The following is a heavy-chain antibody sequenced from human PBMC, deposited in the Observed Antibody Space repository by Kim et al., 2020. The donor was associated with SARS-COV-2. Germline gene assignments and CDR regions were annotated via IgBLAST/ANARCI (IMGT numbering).Heavy chain of an antibody. CDR1: GGSFSGYY. Sequence: SETLSLTCAVYGGSFSGYYWSWIRQPPGKGLEWIGEINHSGSTNYNPSLKSRVTISVDTSKNQFSLKLSSVTAADTAVYYCARLPVAAAGRLDYWGQGTLVTVSS. D-gene: IGHD6-13*01. J-gene: IGHJ4*02. CDR3: ARLPVAAAGRLDY. CDR2: INHSGST. V-gene: IGHV4-34*01.